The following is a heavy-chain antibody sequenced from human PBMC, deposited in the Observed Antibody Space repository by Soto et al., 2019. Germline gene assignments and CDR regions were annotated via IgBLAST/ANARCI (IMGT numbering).Heavy chain of an antibody. V-gene: IGHV3-48*02. CDR1: GFTFGIYS. CDR3: ARGDRFRCSGDGCFSDGLFLS. Sequence: GGSLRLSCAASGFTFGIYSMNWVRQAPGKGLEWISYINGSSSTMYYADSVKGRFIISRDNADNSLYLQMNSLRDADTAVYYCARGDRFRCSGDGCFSDGLFLSWGQGTLVTVSS. D-gene: IGHD2-15*01. J-gene: IGHJ5*02. CDR2: INGSSSTM.